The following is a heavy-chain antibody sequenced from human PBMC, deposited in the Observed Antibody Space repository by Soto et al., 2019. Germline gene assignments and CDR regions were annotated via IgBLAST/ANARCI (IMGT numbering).Heavy chain of an antibody. CDR3: ARGGEGATAFDI. J-gene: IGHJ3*02. CDR1: GFTFGDYA. V-gene: IGHV3-49*04. CDR2: IRSKAYGGTT. Sequence: GESLKISCTASGFTFGDYAMSWVRQAPGKGLEWVGFIRSKAYGGTTEYAASVKGRFTISRDDSKSIAYLQMNSLKTEATAVYYWARGGEGATAFDIWGQGTMVTVSS. D-gene: IGHD1-26*01.